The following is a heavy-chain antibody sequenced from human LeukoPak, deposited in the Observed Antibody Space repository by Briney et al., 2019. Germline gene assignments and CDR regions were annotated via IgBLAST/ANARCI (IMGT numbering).Heavy chain of an antibody. V-gene: IGHV3-23*01. Sequence: PGGSLRLSCAASGFTFSSYAMSWVRQPPRKGLEWVSAISGSGGSTYYADSVKGRFTISRDNSKNTLYLQMNSLRAEDTAVYYCAKDPRIAAAGLFDYWGQGTLVTVSS. CDR2: ISGSGGST. J-gene: IGHJ4*02. CDR1: GFTFSSYA. CDR3: AKDPRIAAAGLFDY. D-gene: IGHD6-13*01.